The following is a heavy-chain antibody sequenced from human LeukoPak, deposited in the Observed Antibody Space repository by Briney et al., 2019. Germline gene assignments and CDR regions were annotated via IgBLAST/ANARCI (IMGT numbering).Heavy chain of an antibody. J-gene: IGHJ6*04. Sequence: GGSLRLSCAASGYTFSSYEMNWVRQAPGKGLEWVSYISSSGSTIYYADSVKGRFTISRDNAKKSLYLQMNSLRAEDTAVYYCAELGITMIGGVWGKGTTVTISS. CDR1: GYTFSSYE. CDR2: ISSSGSTI. D-gene: IGHD3-10*02. CDR3: AELGITMIGGV. V-gene: IGHV3-48*03.